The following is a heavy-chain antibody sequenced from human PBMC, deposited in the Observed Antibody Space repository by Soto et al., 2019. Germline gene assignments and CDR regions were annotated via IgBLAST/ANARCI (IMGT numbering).Heavy chain of an antibody. CDR3: VRQAGGASTPGDDY. J-gene: IGHJ4*02. V-gene: IGHV1-8*01. CDR2: VNPDTGDT. D-gene: IGHD2-15*01. Sequence: QVQLVQSGAEVKKPGASVKVSCKASGYTFVAFDIAWVGQAPGQGLGWVGWVNPDTGDTAYKREFQGRLSMTRDTSINTVYMELSSLTPDDTAMYFCVRQAGGASTPGDDYWGQGTLVTVSP. CDR1: GYTFVAFD.